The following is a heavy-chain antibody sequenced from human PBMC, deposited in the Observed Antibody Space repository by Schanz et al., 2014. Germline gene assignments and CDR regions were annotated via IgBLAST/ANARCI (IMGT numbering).Heavy chain of an antibody. CDR1: GFTFSNYA. CDR3: ARDSGPYYDKSMDV. CDR2: FIVDSGNT. J-gene: IGHJ6*02. D-gene: IGHD3-9*01. V-gene: IGHV3-23*01. Sequence: EVQLLESGGGLVRPGGSLRLSCAASGFTFSNYAMSWVRQAPGKGLEWVSGFIVDSGNTYYAGSVKGRFTISRDNSKTTLSLQMNSLRAGDTAVYYCARDSGPYYDKSMDVWGQGTTVAVSS.